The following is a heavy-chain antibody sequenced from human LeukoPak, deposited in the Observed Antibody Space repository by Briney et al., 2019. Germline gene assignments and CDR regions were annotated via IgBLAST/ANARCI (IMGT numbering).Heavy chain of an antibody. Sequence: PGGSLRLSCAASGFSFSDYYMSWIRQAPGKGLEWVANIKQDGSEKYYVDSVKGRFTISRDNAKNSLYLQMNSLRAEDTAVYYCARDRPLVAKADYWGQGTLVTVSS. V-gene: IGHV3-7*01. D-gene: IGHD2-8*02. CDR2: IKQDGSEK. CDR1: GFSFSDYY. J-gene: IGHJ4*02. CDR3: ARDRPLVAKADY.